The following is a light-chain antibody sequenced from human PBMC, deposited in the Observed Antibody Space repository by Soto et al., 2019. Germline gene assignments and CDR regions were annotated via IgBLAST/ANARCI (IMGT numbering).Light chain of an antibody. CDR3: QQYERYPLT. CDR2: SAS. Sequence: DIQMTQSPSTLSASVGDRVIITCRASQSVSGWLAWYRQKPGKAPELLIYSASTLETGVPSRFSGSGSGTDFTLTVSSLQRDDFATYYCQQYERYPLTFGGGTKVEIK. J-gene: IGKJ4*01. CDR1: QSVSGW. V-gene: IGKV1-5*03.